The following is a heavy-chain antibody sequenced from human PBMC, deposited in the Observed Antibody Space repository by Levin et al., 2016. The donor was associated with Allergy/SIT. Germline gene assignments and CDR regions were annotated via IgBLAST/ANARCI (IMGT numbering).Heavy chain of an antibody. V-gene: IGHV5-51*01. Sequence: VRQMPGKGLEWMGTIYPDDSDTRYSPSLQGQVTLSADKSINTAYLQWSSLKASDTAVYYCAKQTPLAARRYYFDSWGQGTLVTVSS. D-gene: IGHD2-15*01. CDR2: IYPDDSDT. J-gene: IGHJ4*02. CDR3: AKQTPLAARRYYFDS.